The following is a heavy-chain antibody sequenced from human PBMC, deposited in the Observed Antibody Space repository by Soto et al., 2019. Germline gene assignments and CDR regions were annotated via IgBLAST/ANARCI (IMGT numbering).Heavy chain of an antibody. D-gene: IGHD2-15*01. CDR1: GGSISSGGYS. CDR2: IDYSGST. Sequence: TLSLTCTVSGGSISSGGYSWIWILHHPGKGLEWIGYIDYSGSTYYNPSLKSRATISVDTSKNQFSLRLSSVTAADTAVYYCARAPGSGPNNWFEPWGQGTLVIVCS. V-gene: IGHV4-31*03. CDR3: ARAPGSGPNNWFEP. J-gene: IGHJ5*02.